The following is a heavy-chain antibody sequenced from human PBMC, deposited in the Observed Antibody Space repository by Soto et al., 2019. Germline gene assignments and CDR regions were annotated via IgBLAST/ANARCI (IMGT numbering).Heavy chain of an antibody. CDR3: AIYSSIDRWFGP. V-gene: IGHV5-10-1*01. CDR1: GYSFTNDL. CDR2: IDPTDSYT. J-gene: IGHJ5*02. Sequence: GESLTISSKGSGYSFTNDLISWVRQMPGKGQEWMGGIDPTDSYTKYSPSFQGHITISADKSISTTYLQWSSLKVSDTAISYCAIYSSIDRWFGPWGQGTPVTVSS. D-gene: IGHD6-19*01.